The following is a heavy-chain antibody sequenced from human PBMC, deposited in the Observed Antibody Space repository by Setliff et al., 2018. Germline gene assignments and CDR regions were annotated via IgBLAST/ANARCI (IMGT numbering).Heavy chain of an antibody. CDR1: GYNFITTG. J-gene: IGHJ4*02. V-gene: IGHV1-18*01. CDR3: ARGYYDSYARYYVVGDY. CDR2: VSPYNGNT. D-gene: IGHD3-22*01. Sequence: GASVKVSCKTSGYNFITTGISWVRQAPGQGPEWMGCVSPYNGNTNYAQKFQDRVTMTTDTSTATVYMELKNLRSDDTAVYYCARGYYDSYARYYVVGDYWGQGTPVTVSS.